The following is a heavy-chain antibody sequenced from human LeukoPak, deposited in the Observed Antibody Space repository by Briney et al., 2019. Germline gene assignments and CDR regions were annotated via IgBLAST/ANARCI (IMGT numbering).Heavy chain of an antibody. J-gene: IGHJ4*02. CDR3: TRGGGGDHVGY. V-gene: IGHV3-49*04. Sequence: GGSLRLSCTASGFTFCDYAMSWVRQAPGKGLEWVGFIRSNFYGGTTDYAASVKGRFTISRDGSKSIAYLQMNSLKTEDTAVYYCTRGGGGDHVGYWGQGTLVTVSS. CDR1: GFTFCDYA. CDR2: IRSNFYGGTT. D-gene: IGHD3-16*01.